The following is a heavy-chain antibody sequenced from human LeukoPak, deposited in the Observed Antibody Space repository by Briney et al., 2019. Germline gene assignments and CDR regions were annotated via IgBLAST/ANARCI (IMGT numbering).Heavy chain of an antibody. D-gene: IGHD4-17*01. V-gene: IGHV1-2*06. Sequence: ASVKVSCKASGYTFTGYYMHWVRQAPGQGLEWMGRINPNSGGTNYAQKFQGRVTMTRDTSISTAYMELSSLRSEDTAVYYCARGGHGDYGVDYWGQGTLVTVSS. CDR3: ARGGHGDYGVDY. J-gene: IGHJ4*02. CDR2: INPNSGGT. CDR1: GYTFTGYY.